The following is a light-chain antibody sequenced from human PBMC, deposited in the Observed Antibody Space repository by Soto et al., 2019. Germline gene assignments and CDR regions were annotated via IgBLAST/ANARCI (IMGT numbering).Light chain of an antibody. J-gene: IGLJ3*02. V-gene: IGLV2-11*01. Sequence: QSVLTQPRSVSGSPGQSGTIACTGTSSDVGGYNYVSWYQQHPGKAPKLIIYDVSKRPSGVPDRFSGSKSGNTASLTISALQAEDEADYYCCSYAGSYTWVFCGGTKLTVL. CDR3: CSYAGSYTWV. CDR2: DVS. CDR1: SSDVGGYNY.